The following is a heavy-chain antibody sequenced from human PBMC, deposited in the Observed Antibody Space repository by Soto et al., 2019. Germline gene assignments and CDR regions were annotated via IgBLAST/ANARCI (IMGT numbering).Heavy chain of an antibody. CDR2: INAFNGNT. CDR1: GYTFISYG. Sequence: QVQLVQSGAEVKKPGASVKVSCKASGYTFISYGISWVRQAPGQGLEGMGWINAFNGNTNYAQKLQGRVTMTRDTSTSTAYMELRNLISDDTAVYFCARDPVAGTYFDYWGQGTLVTVSS. D-gene: IGHD6-19*01. J-gene: IGHJ4*02. CDR3: ARDPVAGTYFDY. V-gene: IGHV1-18*01.